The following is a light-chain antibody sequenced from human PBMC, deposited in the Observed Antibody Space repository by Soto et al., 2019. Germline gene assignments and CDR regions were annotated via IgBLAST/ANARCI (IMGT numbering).Light chain of an antibody. J-gene: IGLJ1*01. CDR1: SSNIGAGYD. CDR3: QSYDSSLSVLYV. CDR2: GNS. V-gene: IGLV1-40*01. Sequence: QPVLTQPPSVSGAPGQRVTISCTGSSSNIGAGYDVHWYQQLPGTAPKLLIYGNSNRPSGVPDRFSGSKSGTSASLAITGLQAEDEADYYGQSYDSSLSVLYVFGTGTKLTVL.